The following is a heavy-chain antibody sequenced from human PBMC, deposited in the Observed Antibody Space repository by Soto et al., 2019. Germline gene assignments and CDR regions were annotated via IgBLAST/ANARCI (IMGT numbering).Heavy chain of an antibody. D-gene: IGHD5-12*01. Sequence: QVQLVQSGAEVKKPGASVKVSCQASGYTFTSYAMHWVRQAPGQRLEWMGWINAGNGNTKYSQKFQGRVTITRDTSASTAYMELSSLRSEDTAVYYCARGGSGYDSLDYWGQGTLVTVAS. CDR3: ARGGSGYDSLDY. J-gene: IGHJ4*02. CDR1: GYTFTSYA. V-gene: IGHV1-3*01. CDR2: INAGNGNT.